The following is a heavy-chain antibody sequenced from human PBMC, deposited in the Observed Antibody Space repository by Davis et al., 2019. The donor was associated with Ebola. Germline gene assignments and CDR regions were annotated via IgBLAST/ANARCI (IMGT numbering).Heavy chain of an antibody. V-gene: IGHV1-18*01. J-gene: IGHJ6*04. CDR1: GYTFRNSA. CDR3: ARVGHLEYYYGMDV. Sequence: AASVKVSCKASGYTFRNSAISWVRQAPGQGLEWMGWISAYNGNTNYAQILQGRVTMTTDTSTSTAYMEVRSLRSDDTAVYYCARVGHLEYYYGMDVWGKGTTVTVSS. CDR2: ISAYNGNT. D-gene: IGHD6-6*01.